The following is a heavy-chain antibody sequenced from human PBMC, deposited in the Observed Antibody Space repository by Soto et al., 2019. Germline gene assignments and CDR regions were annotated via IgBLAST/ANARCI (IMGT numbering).Heavy chain of an antibody. D-gene: IGHD1-1*01. V-gene: IGHV4-59*08. Sequence: SETLSLTCTVSGGSISSYYWSWIRQPPGKGLEWIGYIYYSGSTNYNPSLKSRVTISVDTSKNQFSLKLSSVTAADTAVYYCARLENGYYFDYWGQGTLVTVSS. CDR2: IYYSGST. CDR3: ARLENGYYFDY. J-gene: IGHJ4*02. CDR1: GGSISSYY.